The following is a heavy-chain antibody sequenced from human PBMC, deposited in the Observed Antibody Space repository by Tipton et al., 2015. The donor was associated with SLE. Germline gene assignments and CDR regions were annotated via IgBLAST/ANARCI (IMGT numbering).Heavy chain of an antibody. J-gene: IGHJ6*02. Sequence: TLSLTCSVSGFSVRSGYLWGWIRQSPGKGLEWIGSIYHSGSTNYNPSLKSRVTISIDTSRNQFSLKMTSVTAADTAVYYCARHKMDFWSGYGYYYGMDVWGQGTTVTVSS. CDR1: GFSVRSGYL. CDR3: ARHKMDFWSGYGYYYGMDV. D-gene: IGHD3-3*01. CDR2: IYHSGST. V-gene: IGHV4-38-2*02.